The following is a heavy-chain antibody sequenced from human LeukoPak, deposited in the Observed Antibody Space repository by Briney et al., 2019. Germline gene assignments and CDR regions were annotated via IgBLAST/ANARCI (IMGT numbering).Heavy chain of an antibody. Sequence: GASVKVSCKASGYTFTSYDINWVRQATGQGLEWMGWMNPNSGNTGYAQNFQDRVTMTEDTSADTAYMELSSLRSDDTAVYYCATMLRGIVVPRFDDWGQGTLLTVSS. CDR3: ATMLRGIVVPRFDD. V-gene: IGHV1-8*01. CDR2: MNPNSGNT. D-gene: IGHD3-10*01. CDR1: GYTFTSYD. J-gene: IGHJ4*02.